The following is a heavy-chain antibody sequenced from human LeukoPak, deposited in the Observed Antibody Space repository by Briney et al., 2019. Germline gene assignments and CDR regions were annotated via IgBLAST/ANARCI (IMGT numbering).Heavy chain of an antibody. J-gene: IGHJ5*02. V-gene: IGHV4-39*06. CDR3: ARLIAVADL. CDR1: GGSISSSSYY. CDR2: IYYSGST. Sequence: PSETLSLTCTVSGGSISSSSYYWGWIRQPPGKGLEWIGSIYYSGSTYYNPSLKSRVTISVDTSKNQFPLKLSSVTAADTAVYYCARLIAVADLWGQGTLVTVSS. D-gene: IGHD6-19*01.